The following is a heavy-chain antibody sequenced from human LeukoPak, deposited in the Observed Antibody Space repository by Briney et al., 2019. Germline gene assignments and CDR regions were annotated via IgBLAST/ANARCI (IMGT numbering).Heavy chain of an antibody. CDR1: GGSINNVVYY. J-gene: IGHJ4*02. CDR3: ARRRGSSSGGPFDY. D-gene: IGHD6-25*01. Sequence: SETLSLTCSVSGGSINNVVYYWDWIRQPPGKALEWIGDIYQTGTTYYNPSFESRVTISPDTSNNQVSLKMNAVTAADTAVYYCARRRGSSSGGPFDYWGRGTLVIVSS. V-gene: IGHV4-39*01. CDR2: IYQTGTT.